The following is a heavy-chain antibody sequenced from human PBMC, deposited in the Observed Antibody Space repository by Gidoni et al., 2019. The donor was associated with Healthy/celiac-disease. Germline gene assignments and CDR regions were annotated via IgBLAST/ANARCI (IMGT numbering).Heavy chain of an antibody. V-gene: IGHV3-7*01. J-gene: IGHJ5*02. CDR2: IKQDGSEK. D-gene: IGHD3-10*01. Sequence: EVQLVESGGGLVQPGGSLRLSCAASGFTFSSYWMSWVRQAPGKGLEWVANIKQDGSEKYYVDSLKGRFTISRDNAKNSLYLQMNSLRAEDTAVYYCAREVGFGAAPSEYNWFDPWGQGTLVTVSS. CDR3: AREVGFGAAPSEYNWFDP. CDR1: GFTFSSYW.